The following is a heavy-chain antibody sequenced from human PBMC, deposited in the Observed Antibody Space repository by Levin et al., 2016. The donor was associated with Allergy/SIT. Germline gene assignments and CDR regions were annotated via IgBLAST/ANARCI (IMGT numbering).Heavy chain of an antibody. V-gene: IGHV4-39*01. CDR3: ARFSDDSSGHIDY. Sequence: WIRQPPGKGLEWIGSIYYSGSTYYNPSLKSRVTISVDTSKNQFSLKLSSVTAADTAVYYCARFSDDSSGHIDYWGQGTLVTVSS. J-gene: IGHJ4*02. CDR2: IYYSGST. D-gene: IGHD3-22*01.